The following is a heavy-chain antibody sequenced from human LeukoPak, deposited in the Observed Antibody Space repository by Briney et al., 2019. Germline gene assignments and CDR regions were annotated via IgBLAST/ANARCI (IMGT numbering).Heavy chain of an antibody. CDR3: ARENVYYDSSDYYPRFDS. Sequence: GASVKVSCKASGYTFTSYGISWVRQAPGQGPEWMGWISAYTGNTFYAQKLQGRVTMSSDTSTSTAYMELRSLRSDDTAVYYCARENVYYDSSDYYPRFDSWGQGTLVTVSS. V-gene: IGHV1-18*01. J-gene: IGHJ4*02. CDR2: ISAYTGNT. CDR1: GYTFTSYG. D-gene: IGHD3-22*01.